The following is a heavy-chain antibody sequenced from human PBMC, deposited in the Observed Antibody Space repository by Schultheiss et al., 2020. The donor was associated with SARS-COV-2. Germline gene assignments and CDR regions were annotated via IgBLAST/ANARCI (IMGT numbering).Heavy chain of an antibody. Sequence: GGSLRLSCNASGFIFDDYGLNWVRQAPGKGLEWVSSISSSSSYIYYADSVKGRFTISRDNSNNTLYLQMNSLRPEDTAVYYCARDPDGYLVYHHGMDVWGQGTTVTVSS. D-gene: IGHD5-24*01. CDR3: ARDPDGYLVYHHGMDV. V-gene: IGHV3-21*01. CDR2: ISSSSSYI. J-gene: IGHJ6*02. CDR1: GFIFDDYG.